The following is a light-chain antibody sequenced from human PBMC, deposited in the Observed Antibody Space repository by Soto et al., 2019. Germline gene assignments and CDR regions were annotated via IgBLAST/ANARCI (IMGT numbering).Light chain of an antibody. CDR3: QQYKSYFLT. CDR1: QSISSW. J-gene: IGKJ3*01. V-gene: IGKV1-5*03. CDR2: KAS. Sequence: DIQMTQSPSTLSASVGDRVTITCRASQSISSWLAWYQQKPGKAPKLLIYKASSLESGVPSRFSGSGSGTEFTLTISSLQADDFASYYCQQYKSYFLTFGPGTKVDIK.